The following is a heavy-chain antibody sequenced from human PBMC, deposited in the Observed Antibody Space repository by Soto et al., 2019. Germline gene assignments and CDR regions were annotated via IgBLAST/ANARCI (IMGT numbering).Heavy chain of an antibody. D-gene: IGHD1-7*01. V-gene: IGHV3-53*05. CDR1: GFTVSNNY. CDR2: IYSGGYT. CDR3: ARGTGNNWNYVWFDP. Sequence: GGSLRLSCAVSGFTVSNNYMSWVRQAPGKGLEGVSVIYSGGYTAYGDSVKGRFTISRDNSKNTVYLQMNSLRVEDTAVYYCARGTGNNWNYVWFDPWGQGTMVTVSS. J-gene: IGHJ5*02.